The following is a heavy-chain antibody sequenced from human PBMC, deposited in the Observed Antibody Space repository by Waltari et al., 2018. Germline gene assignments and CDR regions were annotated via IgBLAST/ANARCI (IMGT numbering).Heavy chain of an antibody. CDR2: IIPILGIA. Sequence: FSSYAISWVRQAPGQGLEWMGGIIPILGIANYAQKFQGRVTITADKSTSTAYMELSSLRSEDTAVYYCAREADGYMDVWGKGTTVTVSS. CDR1: FSSYA. V-gene: IGHV1-69*10. J-gene: IGHJ6*03. CDR3: AREADGYMDV.